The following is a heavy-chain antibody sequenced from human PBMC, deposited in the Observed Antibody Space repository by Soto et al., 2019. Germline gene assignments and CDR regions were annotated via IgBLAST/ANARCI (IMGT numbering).Heavy chain of an antibody. V-gene: IGHV4-39*01. Sequence: PSETLSLTCTVSGGSISSSSYYWGWIRQPPGKGLEWIGSIYYSGSTYYNPSLKSRVTISVDTSKNQFSLKLGSVTAADTAVYYCASQIWLGEFRFDYWGQGTLVTVSS. CDR3: ASQIWLGEFRFDY. J-gene: IGHJ4*02. CDR2: IYYSGST. CDR1: GGSISSSSYY. D-gene: IGHD3-10*01.